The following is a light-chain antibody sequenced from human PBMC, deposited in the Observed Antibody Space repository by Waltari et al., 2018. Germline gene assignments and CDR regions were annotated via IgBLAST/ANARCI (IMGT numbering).Light chain of an antibody. CDR1: SSDIGTYNL. Sequence: QSALTQTATVSGSPGQSITISCTGTSSDIGTYNLVSWYQQHPGKAPTLIIYDVNKQPSGVSNRFSGSKSGNTASLTISGLQAADEADYYCCSYAGSAISVFGGGTKVTVL. CDR2: DVN. J-gene: IGLJ3*02. V-gene: IGLV2-23*02. CDR3: CSYAGSAISV.